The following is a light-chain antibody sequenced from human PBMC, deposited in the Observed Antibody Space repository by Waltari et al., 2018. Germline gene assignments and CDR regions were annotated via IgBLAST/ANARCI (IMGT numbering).Light chain of an antibody. CDR3: QQYGNSPWT. J-gene: IGKJ1*01. V-gene: IGKV3-20*01. Sequence: EVVLTQSPGTLSLSAGERATLSCRASQRISSTSLAWYQHKPGQAPTLLVYGTSSRATGIPDRFSGSGSATHFTLTIRRLEPEDFAVYYWQQYGNSPWTFGQGTKVEVK. CDR1: QRISSTS. CDR2: GTS.